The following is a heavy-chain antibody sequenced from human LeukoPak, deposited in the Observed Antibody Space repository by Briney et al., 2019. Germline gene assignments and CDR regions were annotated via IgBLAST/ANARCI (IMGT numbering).Heavy chain of an antibody. CDR1: GFTFSNFG. V-gene: IGHV3-33*01. CDR2: IWYDGSNK. J-gene: IGHJ4*02. CDR3: ARDPLERKVTDKGEFDY. Sequence: PGGSLRLSCAASGFTFSNFGMHWVRQAPGKGLEWVAIIWYDGSNKYYSDSVKGRFTISRDNSKNRLYLQMNSLRAEDTAVYYCARDPLERKVTDKGEFDYWGQGTLVTVSS. D-gene: IGHD1-1*01.